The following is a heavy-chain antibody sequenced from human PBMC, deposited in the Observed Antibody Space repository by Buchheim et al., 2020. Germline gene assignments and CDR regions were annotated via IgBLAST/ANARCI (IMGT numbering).Heavy chain of an antibody. CDR1: GFTFGRYW. CDR2: ISGDGSTT. V-gene: IGHV3-74*01. Sequence: EVQLVEAGGGLVQPGGSLRLSCVASGFTFGRYWMHWVRQTPGEGLVWVSRISGDGSTTAYADSVKGRFTSSRDNAKNTLYLKMNSLRVEDTAVYYCARFATITVAGTYYSSAMDVWGRGTT. D-gene: IGHD6-19*01. J-gene: IGHJ6*02. CDR3: ARFATITVAGTYYSSAMDV.